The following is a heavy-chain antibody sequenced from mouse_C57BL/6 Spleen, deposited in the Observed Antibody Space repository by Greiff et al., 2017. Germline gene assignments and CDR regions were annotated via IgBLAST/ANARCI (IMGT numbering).Heavy chain of an antibody. V-gene: IGHV2-2*01. CDR2: IWSGGST. CDR1: GFSLTSYG. Sequence: QVHVKQSGPGLVQPSQSLSITCTVSGFSLTSYGVHWVRQSPGKGLEWLGVIWSGGSTDYNAAFISRLSISKDNSKSQVFFKMNSLQADDTAIYYCARHSSGYDYFDYWGQGTTLTVSS. J-gene: IGHJ2*01. CDR3: ARHSSGYDYFDY. D-gene: IGHD3-1*01.